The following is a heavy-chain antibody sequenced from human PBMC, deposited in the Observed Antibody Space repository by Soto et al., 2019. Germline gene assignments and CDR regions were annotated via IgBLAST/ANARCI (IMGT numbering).Heavy chain of an antibody. CDR3: ARDSAYCTNGVCYRGRNYYGMDV. Sequence: SVKVSCKASGGTFSSYAISWVRQAPGQGLEWMGGIIPIFGTANYAQKFQGRVTITADKSTSTAYMELSSLRSEDTAVYYCARDSAYCTNGVCYRGRNYYGMDVWGQGTTVTAP. CDR1: GGTFSSYA. V-gene: IGHV1-69*06. CDR2: IIPIFGTA. D-gene: IGHD2-8*01. J-gene: IGHJ6*02.